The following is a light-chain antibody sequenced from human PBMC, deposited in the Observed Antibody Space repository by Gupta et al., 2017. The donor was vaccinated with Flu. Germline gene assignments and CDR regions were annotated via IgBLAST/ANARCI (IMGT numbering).Light chain of an antibody. V-gene: IGKV3-15*01. CDR2: GAS. J-gene: IGKJ4*01. CDR1: QSVGSN. Sequence: PATLSVSPGEGATLSCRARQSVGSNVAWYQQRPGQAPRLLIFGASTRATGIPDRFSGSGSGTEFTLTISSLQSEDFAVYSCQQYNNCPLTFGGGTKVEIK. CDR3: QQYNNCPLT.